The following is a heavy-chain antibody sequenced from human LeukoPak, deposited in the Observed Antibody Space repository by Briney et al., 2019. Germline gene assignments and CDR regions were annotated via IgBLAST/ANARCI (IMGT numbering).Heavy chain of an antibody. CDR1: GGTFSSYA. CDR2: IIPIFGTA. J-gene: IGHJ4*02. Sequence: ASVKVSCKASGGTFSSYAISWVRQAPGQGLEWMGGIIPIFGTANYAQEFQGRVTITADESTSTAYMELSSLRSEDTAVYYCARVKYNWNSAPFDYWGQGTLVTVSS. CDR3: ARVKYNWNSAPFDY. V-gene: IGHV1-69*13. D-gene: IGHD1-7*01.